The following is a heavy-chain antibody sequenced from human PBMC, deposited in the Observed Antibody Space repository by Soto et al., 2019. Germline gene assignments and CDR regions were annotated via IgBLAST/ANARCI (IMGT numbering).Heavy chain of an antibody. CDR1: GFTFSSYA. CDR3: AAHSSGWYFLDY. D-gene: IGHD6-19*01. J-gene: IGHJ4*02. CDR2: ISGSGGST. V-gene: IGHV3-23*01. Sequence: EVQLLESGGGLVQPGGSLRLSCAASGFTFSSYAMSWVRRAPGKGLEWVSAISGSGGSTYYADSVKGRFTISRDNSKNTLYLQMNSLRAEDTAVYYCAAHSSGWYFLDYWGQGTLVTVSS.